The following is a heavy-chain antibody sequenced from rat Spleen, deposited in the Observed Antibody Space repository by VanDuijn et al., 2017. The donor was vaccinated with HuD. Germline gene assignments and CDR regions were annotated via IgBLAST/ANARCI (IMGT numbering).Heavy chain of an antibody. CDR1: GFTFSDYN. D-gene: IGHD4-3*01. CDR3: TREGNSGYDY. J-gene: IGHJ2*01. CDR2: ISSDGHYT. Sequence: EVQLVESGGGLVQPGRSLKLSCAASGFTFSDYNMAWVRQAPGKGLEWVSSISSDGHYTYYPDSVKGRFTISRDNAENTLYLQMNSLRSEDTATYYCTREGNSGYDYWGQGVMVTVSS. V-gene: IGHV5-20*01.